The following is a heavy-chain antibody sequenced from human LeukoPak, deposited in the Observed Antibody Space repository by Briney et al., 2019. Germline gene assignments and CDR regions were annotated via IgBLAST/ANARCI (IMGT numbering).Heavy chain of an antibody. D-gene: IGHD3-10*01. CDR3: AKVEGDPRYYYGSGSYLTPPFDY. J-gene: IGHJ4*02. CDR1: GFTFSSYA. CDR2: ISGSGGST. V-gene: IGHV3-23*01. Sequence: GGSLRLSCAASGFTFSSYAMSWVRQAPGKGLEWVSAISGSGGSTYYADSVKGRFTISRDNSKNTLYLQMNSLRAEDTAVYYCAKVEGDPRYYYGSGSYLTPPFDYWGQGTLVTVSS.